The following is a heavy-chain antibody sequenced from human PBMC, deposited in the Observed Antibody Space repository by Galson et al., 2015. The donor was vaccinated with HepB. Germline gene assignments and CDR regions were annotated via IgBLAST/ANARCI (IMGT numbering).Heavy chain of an antibody. Sequence: SLRLSCATSGITFSRYWMHWVRQAPGKGLVWVSRIKSDGSSTNYADFVKGRFTISRDNAKNTLYLQVNSLRADDTAVYYCARASDEGYYDRTGYYSLDYWGQRTLVTVSS. CDR1: GITFSRYW. CDR2: IKSDGSST. V-gene: IGHV3-74*01. D-gene: IGHD3-22*01. J-gene: IGHJ4*02. CDR3: ARASDEGYYDRTGYYSLDY.